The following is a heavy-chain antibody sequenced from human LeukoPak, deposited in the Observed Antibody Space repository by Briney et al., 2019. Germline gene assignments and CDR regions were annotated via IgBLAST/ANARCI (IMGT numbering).Heavy chain of an antibody. Sequence: ASVKVSCKASGYTFTSYYMHWVRQAPGQGLKWMGIINPSGGSTSYAQKFQGRVTMTRDTSTSTVYMELSSLRPEDTAVYYCARDQYDTWSRRGNFDSWGQGTLVIVSS. V-gene: IGHV1-46*01. CDR2: INPSGGST. CDR1: GYTFTSYY. D-gene: IGHD3-3*01. CDR3: ARDQYDTWSRRGNFDS. J-gene: IGHJ4*02.